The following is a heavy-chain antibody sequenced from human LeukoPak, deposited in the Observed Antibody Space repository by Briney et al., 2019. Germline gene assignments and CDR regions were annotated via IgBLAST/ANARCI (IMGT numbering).Heavy chain of an antibody. CDR1: GYTFTGYY. CDR3: ARSPLGSGGYYYTY. J-gene: IGHJ4*02. CDR2: INPNSGGT. Sequence: ASVKVSCKASGYTFTGYYMHWVRQAPGQGLEWMGWINPNSGGTNYAQKFQGRVTMTRDTSISTAYMELSRLRSDDTAVYYCARSPLGSGGYYYTYWGQGTLVTVSS. D-gene: IGHD3-10*01. V-gene: IGHV1-2*02.